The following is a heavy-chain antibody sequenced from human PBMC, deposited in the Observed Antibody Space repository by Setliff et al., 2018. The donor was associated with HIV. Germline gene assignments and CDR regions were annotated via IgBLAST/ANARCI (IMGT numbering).Heavy chain of an antibody. V-gene: IGHV1-24*01. CDR2: FDPQDGET. CDR3: ARDYFPHSRRNFGSGDYFHF. Sequence: GASVKVSCKISGYTLTEVSMHWVRQAPGKGLEWMGYFDPQDGETVHAQKFQGRVTLTEDTSTDTAYMELSSLTSGDTAVYHCARDYFPHSRRNFGSGDYFHFWGQGSRVTVSS. J-gene: IGHJ4*02. CDR1: GYTLTEVS. D-gene: IGHD3-10*01.